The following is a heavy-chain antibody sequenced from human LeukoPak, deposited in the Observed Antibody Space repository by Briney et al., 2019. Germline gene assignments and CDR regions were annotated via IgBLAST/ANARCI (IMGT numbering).Heavy chain of an antibody. CDR3: ARDPQWLVLGAFDI. Sequence: SETLCLTCTVSGASISSFYWSWIRQPPGKGLERIGYIYYSGSTNYNPSLKSRVTISVDTSKNQFSLKLSTVTAADTAVYYCARDPQWLVLGAFDIWGQGTMVTVSS. D-gene: IGHD6-19*01. CDR1: GASISSFY. CDR2: IYYSGST. V-gene: IGHV4-59*01. J-gene: IGHJ3*02.